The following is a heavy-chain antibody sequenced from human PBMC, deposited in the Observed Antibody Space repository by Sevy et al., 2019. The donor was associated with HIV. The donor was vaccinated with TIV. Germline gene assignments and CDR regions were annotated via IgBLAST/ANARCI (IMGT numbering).Heavy chain of an antibody. D-gene: IGHD2-8*01. J-gene: IGHJ4*02. CDR2: ISYDETKK. CDR1: GFSFSAYG. CDR3: AKGGCTNINCNRNGVLDD. V-gene: IGHV3-30*02. Sequence: GGSLRLSCSASGFSFSAYGMHWVRQGPGKGLEWVAFISYDETKKEYGGSVKGRFTISRDNSNSTIYLQRNSLRAEETAVDYWAKGGCTNINCNRNGVLDDWGQGTLVTVSS.